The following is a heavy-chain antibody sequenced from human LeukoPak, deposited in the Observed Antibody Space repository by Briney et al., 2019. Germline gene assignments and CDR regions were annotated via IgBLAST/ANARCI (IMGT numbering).Heavy chain of an antibody. Sequence: GGSLRLSCTASGFAFSDYWMSWVRQAPGKGLEWLANINQDGSQTSYVDSVRGRFTVSRDNAKNSLYLQMNSLRADDTAVYYCARDSSPRYSGYDWVYWGRGTLVTISS. CDR3: ARDSSPRYSGYDWVY. CDR1: GFAFSDYW. V-gene: IGHV3-7*01. J-gene: IGHJ4*02. D-gene: IGHD5-12*01. CDR2: INQDGSQT.